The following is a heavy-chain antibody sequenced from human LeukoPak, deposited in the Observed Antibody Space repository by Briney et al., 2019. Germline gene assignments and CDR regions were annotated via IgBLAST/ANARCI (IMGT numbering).Heavy chain of an antibody. V-gene: IGHV3-21*01. D-gene: IGHD3-10*01. CDR2: ISSSSSYI. CDR3: VRDYYASAAADY. Sequence: PGGSLRLSCAASGFTFSNYGMNWVRQAPGKGLEWVSSISSSSSYIYYTDSVKGRFTISRDNAKNSLYLQMNSLRAEDTAVYYCVRDYYASAAADYWGQGTLVTVSS. J-gene: IGHJ4*02. CDR1: GFTFSNYG.